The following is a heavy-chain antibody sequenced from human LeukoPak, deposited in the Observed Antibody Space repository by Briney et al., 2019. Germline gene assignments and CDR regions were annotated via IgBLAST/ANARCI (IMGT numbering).Heavy chain of an antibody. J-gene: IGHJ4*02. CDR1: GFTFNSYG. CDR3: ARDFYGGISH. Sequence: GGSLRLSCVASGFTFNSYGMHWVRQAPGKGLEWVAVISHDGSRKYYADSVKGRFTISRDNSKSTLYLQMNSLRAEDAAVYYCARDFYGGISHWGQGTLVTVSS. D-gene: IGHD4-23*01. V-gene: IGHV3-30*03. CDR2: ISHDGSRK.